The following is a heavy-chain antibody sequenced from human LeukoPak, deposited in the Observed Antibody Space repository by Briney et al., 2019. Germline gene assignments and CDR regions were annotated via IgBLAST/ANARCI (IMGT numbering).Heavy chain of an antibody. V-gene: IGHV4-39*01. J-gene: IGHJ4*02. D-gene: IGHD2-15*01. Sequence: SETLSLTCTVSGGSISSSSYYWGWLRQPPGKGLEWIGSIYYSGSTYYNPSLKSRVTISVDTSKDQFSLKLSSVTAADTAVYYCARHARSIVVVVAASSPFDYWGQGTLVTVSS. CDR3: ARHARSIVVVVAASSPFDY. CDR1: GGSISSSSYY. CDR2: IYYSGST.